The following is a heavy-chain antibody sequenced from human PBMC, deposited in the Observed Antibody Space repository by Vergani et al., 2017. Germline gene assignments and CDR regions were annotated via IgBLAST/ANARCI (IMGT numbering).Heavy chain of an antibody. D-gene: IGHD1-26*01. CDR3: ARYSGGDSEYFQH. CDR1: GGSISSDNYY. CDR2: IYYSGFT. V-gene: IGHV4-30-4*01. J-gene: IGHJ1*01. Sequence: QVQLQESGPGLVKPSQTLSLTCTVSGGSISSDNYYWSRIRQPPGKGLEWIGYIYYSGFTYYNPSLKSRVSISVDTSKNQFSRKLSSVTAADTAVYYCARYSGGDSEYFQHWGQGTLVTVSS.